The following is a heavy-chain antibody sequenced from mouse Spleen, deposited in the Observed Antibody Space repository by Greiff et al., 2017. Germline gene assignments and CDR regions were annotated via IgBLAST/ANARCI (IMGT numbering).Heavy chain of an antibody. D-gene: IGHD4-1*01. J-gene: IGHJ4*01. CDR1: GYTFTEYT. CDR3: TREEFTTGAMDY. Sequence: SGPELVKPGASVKISCKTSGYTFTEYTMHWVKQSHGKSLEWIGEINPSNGRTNYNQKFKDKATLTVDKSSSTAYMQLSSPTSEDSAVYYCTREEFTTGAMDYWGQGTSVTVSS. V-gene: IGHV1-18*01. CDR2: INPSNGRT.